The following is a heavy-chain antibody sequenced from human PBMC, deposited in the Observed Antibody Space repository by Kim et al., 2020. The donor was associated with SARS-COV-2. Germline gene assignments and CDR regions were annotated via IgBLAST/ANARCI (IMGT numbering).Heavy chain of an antibody. V-gene: IGHV1-24*01. Sequence: ASVKVSCKVSGYTLTELSMHWVRQAPGKGLEWMGGFDPEDAETIYAQNFQGRVTMTEDTSTDTAYMELSSLGSEDTAVYYCATGYAIFGVGTIDYWGQGTLVTVSS. CDR3: ATGYAIFGVGTIDY. D-gene: IGHD3-3*01. CDR2: FDPEDAET. CDR1: GYTLTELS. J-gene: IGHJ4*02.